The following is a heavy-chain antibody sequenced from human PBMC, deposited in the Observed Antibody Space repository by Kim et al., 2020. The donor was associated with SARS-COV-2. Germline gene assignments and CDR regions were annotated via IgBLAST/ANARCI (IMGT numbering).Heavy chain of an antibody. D-gene: IGHD3-16*01. CDR2: INRSGGGT. Sequence: ASVKVSCKASGFTFTFSSMHWVRQAPGQGLEWMGMINRSGGGTHYAQKFQGRVTMTGDTSTNTVYMELSSLRSDDTAQYYCAKEGGHWGQGTLVTVSS. CDR3: AKEGGH. V-gene: IGHV1-46*01. J-gene: IGHJ4*02. CDR1: GFTFTFSS.